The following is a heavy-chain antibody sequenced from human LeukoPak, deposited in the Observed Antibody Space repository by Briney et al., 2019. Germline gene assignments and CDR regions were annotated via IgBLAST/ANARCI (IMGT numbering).Heavy chain of an antibody. CDR3: ARRLLFFDY. CDR1: GLTFSSYA. Sequence: GGSLRLSCAASGLTFSSYAMHWVRQAPGKGLEWVAVISYDGSNKYYADSVKGRFTISRDNSKNTLYLQMNSLRAEDTAVYYCARRLLFFDYWGQGTLVTVSS. D-gene: IGHD2-21*02. CDR2: ISYDGSNK. V-gene: IGHV3-30-3*01. J-gene: IGHJ4*02.